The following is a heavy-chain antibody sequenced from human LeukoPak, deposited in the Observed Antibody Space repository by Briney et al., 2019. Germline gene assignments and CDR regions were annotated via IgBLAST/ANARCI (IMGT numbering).Heavy chain of an antibody. CDR1: GGSISSGSYY. CDR2: IYTSGST. V-gene: IGHV4-61*02. J-gene: IGHJ6*03. CDR3: ARDVGASYYYHYMDV. Sequence: SQTLSLTCTVSGGSISSGSYYWSWIRQPAGKGLEWVGRIYTSGSTNYNPSLKSRVTISVDTSKNQFSLKLSSVTAADTAVYYCARDVGASYYYHYMDVWGKGTTVTVSS. D-gene: IGHD4-17*01.